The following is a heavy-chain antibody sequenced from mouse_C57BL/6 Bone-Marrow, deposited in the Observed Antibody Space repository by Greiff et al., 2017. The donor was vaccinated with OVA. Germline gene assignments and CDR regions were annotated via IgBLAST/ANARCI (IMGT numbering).Heavy chain of an antibody. CDR2: IYPSDSDT. V-gene: IGHV1-61*01. J-gene: IGHJ2*01. CDR3: ARVTGRYFDY. D-gene: IGHD4-1*01. Sequence: QVQLQQPGAELVRPGSSVKLSCKASGSTFTSSWMDWVKQRPGQGLEWIGNIYPSDSDTQSNQKFKDKATLTVDKSSSTSYMQRISLTAEDSAVYYCARVTGRYFDYWGQGTTLTVSS. CDR1: GSTFTSSW.